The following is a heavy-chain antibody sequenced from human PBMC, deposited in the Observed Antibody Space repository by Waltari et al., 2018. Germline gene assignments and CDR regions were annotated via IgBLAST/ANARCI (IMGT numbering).Heavy chain of an antibody. V-gene: IGHV3-30*01. Sequence: QVQLVESGGGVVQPGRSLRLSCAASGFTFSSSAMHWVRQAPGKGLEWVAVISYEGSNKYYADSVKGRFTISRDNSKNTLYLQMNSLRAEDTAVYYCARDWDYYGSGSTRDWFDPWGQGTLVTVSS. CDR1: GFTFSSSA. CDR2: ISYEGSNK. CDR3: ARDWDYYGSGSTRDWFDP. D-gene: IGHD3-10*01. J-gene: IGHJ5*02.